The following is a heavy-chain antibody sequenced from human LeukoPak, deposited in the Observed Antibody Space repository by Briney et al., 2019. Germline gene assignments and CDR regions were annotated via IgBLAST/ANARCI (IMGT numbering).Heavy chain of an antibody. CDR3: ARLYCSSTSCPFDY. CDR1: GDSISSGGYY. D-gene: IGHD2-2*01. V-gene: IGHV4-31*03. Sequence: PSQTLSLTCTVSGDSISSGGYYWSWIRQHPGKGLEWIGYIYYSGSTYYNPSLKSRVTISVDTSKNQFSLKLSSVTAADTAVYYCARLYCSSTSCPFDYWGQGTLVTVSS. J-gene: IGHJ4*02. CDR2: IYYSGST.